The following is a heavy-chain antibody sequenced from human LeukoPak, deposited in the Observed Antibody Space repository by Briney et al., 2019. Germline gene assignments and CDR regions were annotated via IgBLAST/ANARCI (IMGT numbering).Heavy chain of an antibody. CDR2: ISAYNGNT. CDR1: GYTFTSYG. Sequence: GASVEVSCKASGYTFTSYGISWVRQAPGQGLEWMGWISAYNGNTNYAQKLQGRVTMTTDTSTSTAYMELRSLGSDDTAVYYCARDLSFTAIPYYFDYWGQGTLVTVSS. CDR3: ARDLSFTAIPYYFDY. J-gene: IGHJ4*02. V-gene: IGHV1-18*01. D-gene: IGHD5-18*01.